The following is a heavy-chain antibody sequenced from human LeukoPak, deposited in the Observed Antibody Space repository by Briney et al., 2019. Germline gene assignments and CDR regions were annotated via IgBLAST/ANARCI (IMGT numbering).Heavy chain of an antibody. CDR3: AKAPGYSGSYFSA. V-gene: IGHV3-7*01. Sequence: GGSLRLSCAASGFTFSSYWMSWVRQAPGKGLEWVANIKQDGSEKYYVDSVKGRFTISRDNSKNTLYLQMNSLRAEDTAVYYCAKAPGYSGSYFSAWGQGTLVTVSS. J-gene: IGHJ5*02. CDR2: IKQDGSEK. D-gene: IGHD1-26*01. CDR1: GFTFSSYW.